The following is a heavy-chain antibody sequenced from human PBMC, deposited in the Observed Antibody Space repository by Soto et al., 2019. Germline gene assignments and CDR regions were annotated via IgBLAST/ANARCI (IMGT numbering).Heavy chain of an antibody. D-gene: IGHD3-16*01. CDR3: ANALGLYYFDY. J-gene: IGHJ4*02. CDR1: GYTLTSYA. CDR2: INAGNGNT. Sequence: GASVKVSCKASGYTLTSYAMHWVRQAPGQRLEWMGWINAGNGNTKYSQKFQGRVTITRDTSASTAYMELSSLRSEDTAVYYCANALGLYYFDYWGQGTLVTVSS. V-gene: IGHV1-3*01.